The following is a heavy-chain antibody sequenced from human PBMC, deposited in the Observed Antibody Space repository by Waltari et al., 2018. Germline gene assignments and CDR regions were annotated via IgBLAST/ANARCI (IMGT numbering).Heavy chain of an antibody. CDR2: NSPSGSHI. J-gene: IGHJ2*01. CDR1: GFSLSDYY. Sequence: QVQLVESGGGLVKPGGSLRLSCGASGFSLSDYYMSWIRQAPGKGLEWVSFNSPSGSHIYYTDSVKGRFTISRDNAKHSLFRQMNNLRADDTALYYCARGRWDGYFHLWGRGTLVAVSS. D-gene: IGHD1-26*01. CDR3: ARGRWDGYFHL. V-gene: IGHV3-11*01.